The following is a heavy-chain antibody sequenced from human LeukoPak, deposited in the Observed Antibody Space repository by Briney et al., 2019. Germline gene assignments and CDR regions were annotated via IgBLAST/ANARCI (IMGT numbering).Heavy chain of an antibody. Sequence: PGGSPRLSCAASGFTFSTYTMNWVRQAPGKGLEWVSCMSTSGRYIYYADSVKGRFTISRDNAKNSLYLQMNSLRAEDTALYYCAREDSEAFDIWGQGTMVTVSS. J-gene: IGHJ3*02. CDR2: MSTSGRYI. CDR3: AREDSEAFDI. V-gene: IGHV3-21*01. CDR1: GFTFSTYT. D-gene: IGHD3-10*01.